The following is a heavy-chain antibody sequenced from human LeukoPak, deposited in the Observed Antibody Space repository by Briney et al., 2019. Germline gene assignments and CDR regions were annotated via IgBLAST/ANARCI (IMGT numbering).Heavy chain of an antibody. J-gene: IGHJ4*02. D-gene: IGHD6-13*01. CDR3: ARHWKSSYTLIEY. V-gene: IGHV4-59*08. CDR1: GGSISTYY. CDR2: VYYSGTT. Sequence: SETLSLTCTVSGGSISTYYWSWIRQPPGKGLEWIGYVYYSGTTNYNPSLKSRVTISVDTSKNQFYLKLSSVTAADTAVYYCARHWKSSYTLIEYWGQGTLVTVSS.